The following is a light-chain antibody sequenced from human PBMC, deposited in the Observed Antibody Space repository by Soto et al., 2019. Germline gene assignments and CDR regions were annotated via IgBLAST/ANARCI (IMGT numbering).Light chain of an antibody. CDR3: QQRSNWPLT. J-gene: IGKJ1*01. V-gene: IGKV3-11*01. CDR2: DAF. Sequence: EIVLTQSPATLSLSPGERATLSCRASQSVGSILAWYQQKPGQAPRLLIYDAFNRATGIPARFSGSGSGTDFTLTISSLEPDDFAVYYCQQRSNWPLTFGRGTKVEI. CDR1: QSVGSI.